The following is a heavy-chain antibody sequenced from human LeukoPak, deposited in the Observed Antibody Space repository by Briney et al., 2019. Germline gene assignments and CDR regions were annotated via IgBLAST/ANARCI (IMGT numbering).Heavy chain of an antibody. CDR3: ARGTYYYDSSGYYRDY. D-gene: IGHD3-22*01. Sequence: ASVKVSCKASGYTFISYYMHWVRQAPGQGLEWMGIINPSGGSTSYAQKFQGRVTMTRDTSTSTVYMELSSLRSEDTAVYYCARGTYYYDSSGYYRDYWGQGTLVTVSS. J-gene: IGHJ4*02. V-gene: IGHV1-46*01. CDR2: INPSGGST. CDR1: GYTFISYY.